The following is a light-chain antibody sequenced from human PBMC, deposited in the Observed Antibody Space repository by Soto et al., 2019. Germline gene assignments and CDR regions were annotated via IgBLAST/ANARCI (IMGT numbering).Light chain of an antibody. CDR2: GAS. CDR1: QSVSRSY. Sequence: EIVLTQSPGTLSLSPGERATLSCRASQSVSRSYLAWYQQKPGQAPRLLIYGASSRATGIPDRFSGSGSGTDFTLTISRLEPEDFAVYYCQQYGSSLVWTFGQGTKVEIK. CDR3: QQYGSSLVWT. J-gene: IGKJ1*01. V-gene: IGKV3-20*01.